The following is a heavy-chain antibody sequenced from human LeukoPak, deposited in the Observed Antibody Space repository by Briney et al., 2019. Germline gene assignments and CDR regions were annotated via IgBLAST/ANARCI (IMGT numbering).Heavy chain of an antibody. D-gene: IGHD3-3*01. CDR1: GGSISSYY. V-gene: IGHV4-4*07. CDR3: ARGPMFFGVAYCDY. CDR2: IYTSGST. Sequence: SSETLSLTCTVSGGSISSYYWSWIRQPAGKGLEWIGRIYTSGSTNYNPSLKSRVTMSVDTSKNQFSLKLSSVTAADTAVYYCARGPMFFGVAYCDYWGQGTLVTVSS. J-gene: IGHJ4*02.